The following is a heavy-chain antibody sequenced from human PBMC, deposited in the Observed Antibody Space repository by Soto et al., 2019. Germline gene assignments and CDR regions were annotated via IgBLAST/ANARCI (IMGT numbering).Heavy chain of an antibody. CDR3: ARRGYDFWSGYYFRYYYYYMDV. V-gene: IGHV4-39*01. Sequence: QLQLQESGPGLVKPSETLSLTCTVSGGSISSSSYYWGWIRQPPGKGLEWIGSIYYSGSTYYNPSLKRRVTISVDTSKNQFSLKLSSVTAADTAVYYCARRGYDFWSGYYFRYYYYYMDVWGKGTTVTVSS. CDR2: IYYSGST. J-gene: IGHJ6*03. CDR1: GGSISSSSYY. D-gene: IGHD3-3*01.